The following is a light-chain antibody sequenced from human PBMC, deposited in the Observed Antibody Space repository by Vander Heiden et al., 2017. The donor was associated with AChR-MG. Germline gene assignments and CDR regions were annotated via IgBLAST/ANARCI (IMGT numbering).Light chain of an antibody. CDR1: QSVRSGY. V-gene: IGKV3-20*01. CDR2: GAS. Sequence: ELVLTQSPGTLSLSPGERATLSCRASQSVRSGYLAWYQQKPGQAPRLLIYGASSRATGIPARFSGSGSGTDFTLTISRLEPEDFAVYYCQQYGSSPLMYTFGQGTKLGIK. CDR3: QQYGSSPLMYT. J-gene: IGKJ2*01.